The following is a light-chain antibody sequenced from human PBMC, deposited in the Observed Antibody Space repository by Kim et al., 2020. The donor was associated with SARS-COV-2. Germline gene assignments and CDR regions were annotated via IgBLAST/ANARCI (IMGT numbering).Light chain of an antibody. CDR3: QRVA. CDR2: EVS. Sequence: ALQLTQSPSSLSASVGDRVTITCRASQVITGGLAWYQQKPGKTLRLLIYEVSNLQSGVPSRFSGSGSGTDFTLTINRLQREDFATYYCQRVAFGGGTKVDIK. CDR1: QVITGG. V-gene: IGKV1-13*02. J-gene: IGKJ4*02.